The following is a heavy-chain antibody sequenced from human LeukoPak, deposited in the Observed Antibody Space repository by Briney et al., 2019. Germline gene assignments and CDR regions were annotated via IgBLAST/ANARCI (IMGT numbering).Heavy chain of an antibody. V-gene: IGHV4-59*01. Sequence: PSETLSLTCTVSGGSISSYYWSWIRQPPGKGLDWIGYIYYSGSTNYNPSLKSRVTISVDTSKNQFSLKLSSVTAADTAVYYCARATNDYGDYLEYYYYMDVWGKGTTVTVSS. CDR1: GGSISSYY. CDR3: ARATNDYGDYLEYYYYMDV. D-gene: IGHD4-17*01. J-gene: IGHJ6*03. CDR2: IYYSGST.